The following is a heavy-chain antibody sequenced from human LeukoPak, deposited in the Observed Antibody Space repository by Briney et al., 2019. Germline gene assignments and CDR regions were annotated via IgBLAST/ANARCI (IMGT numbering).Heavy chain of an antibody. J-gene: IGHJ4*02. D-gene: IGHD3-10*01. CDR2: IYYSGST. V-gene: IGHV4-59*01. CDR1: GGSISGYY. Sequence: SETLSLTCTVSGGSISGYYGSWIRQPPGKGLEWIGYIYYSGSTNYKPSLKSRVTISVDTSKNQFSMKLSSVTAADKAVYYCARDGSGRYYFDYWGQGTLVTVSS. CDR3: ARDGSGRYYFDY.